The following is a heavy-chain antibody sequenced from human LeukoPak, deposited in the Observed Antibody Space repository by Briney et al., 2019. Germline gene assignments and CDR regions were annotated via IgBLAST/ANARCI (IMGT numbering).Heavy chain of an antibody. CDR2: IGTAGDT. CDR3: ARGFPDFWSGPVSGWFDP. CDR1: GFTFSSYD. Sequence: GGSLRLSCAASGFTFSSYDMHWVRHATGRGLEWVSAIGTAGDTYYPGSVKGRFTISREDAKNSLYLQMNSLRAGDTAVYYCARGFPDFWSGPVSGWFDPWGQGTLVTVSS. D-gene: IGHD3-3*01. J-gene: IGHJ5*02. V-gene: IGHV3-13*01.